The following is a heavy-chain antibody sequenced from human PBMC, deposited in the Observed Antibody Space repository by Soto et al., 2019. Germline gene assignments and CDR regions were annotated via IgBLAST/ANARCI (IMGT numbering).Heavy chain of an antibody. CDR1: GYSFSFYG. Sequence: ASVKVSCKASGYSFSFYGINWVRQAPGQGLEWMGWINPNSGGTNYAQKFQGWVTMTRDTSISTAYMELSRLRSDDTAVYYCARGNYGGNSDDYFDYWGQGTLVTVSS. V-gene: IGHV1-2*04. D-gene: IGHD4-17*01. CDR2: INPNSGGT. CDR3: ARGNYGGNSDDYFDY. J-gene: IGHJ4*02.